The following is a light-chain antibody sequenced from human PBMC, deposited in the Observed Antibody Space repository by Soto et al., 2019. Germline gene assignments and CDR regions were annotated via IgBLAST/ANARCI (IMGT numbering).Light chain of an antibody. CDR2: EVV. Sequence: SVLTRPPSASGSPAQSITIPCTRTKSDNGVYDIVSWYQYHPSKAPRQITYEVVQRPSGCPHRLPGSKSGITCSLAVSGLQAADEADFFCKSYDGSNPYVFGSGTKVTVL. CDR1: KSDNGVYDI. CDR3: KSYDGSNPYV. V-gene: IGLV2-8*01. J-gene: IGLJ1*01.